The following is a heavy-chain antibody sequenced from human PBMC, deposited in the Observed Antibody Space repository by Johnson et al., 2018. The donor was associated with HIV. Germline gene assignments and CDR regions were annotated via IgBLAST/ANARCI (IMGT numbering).Heavy chain of an antibody. D-gene: IGHD3-22*01. J-gene: IGHJ3*02. CDR2: IRYDGRGK. V-gene: IGHV3-30*02. CDR1: GFVFSDYV. CDR3: AKDVGNYWPNAFDI. Sequence: QVQLVESGGGLVQPGGSLRLSCAASGFVFSDYVMHWVRQAPGKGLDWVTFIRYDGRGKYYADSVNGRFTISRDNSKNTLYLHMNSLRAEDTAVYYCAKDVGNYWPNAFDIWGQGTTVTVSS.